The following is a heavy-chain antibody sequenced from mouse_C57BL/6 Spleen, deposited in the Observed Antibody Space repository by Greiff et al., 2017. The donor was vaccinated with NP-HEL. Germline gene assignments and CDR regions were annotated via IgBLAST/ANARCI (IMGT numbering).Heavy chain of an antibody. CDR2: INPGSGGT. Sequence: VQLQQSGAELVRPGPSVKVSCKASGYAFTNYLIEWVKQRPGQGLEWIGVINPGSGGTNYNEKFKGKATLTADKSSSTAYMQLSSLTSEDSAVYFCARGVVPFAYWGQGTLVTVSA. D-gene: IGHD1-1*01. CDR3: ARGVVPFAY. J-gene: IGHJ3*01. CDR1: GYAFTNYL. V-gene: IGHV1-54*01.